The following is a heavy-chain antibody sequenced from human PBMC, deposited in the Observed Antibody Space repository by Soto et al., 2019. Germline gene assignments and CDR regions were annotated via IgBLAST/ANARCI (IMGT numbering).Heavy chain of an antibody. J-gene: IGHJ5*02. CDR3: AGRDSLASVSLNFRELSNYKWIDP. CDR2: IYYIGST. CDR1: GDSITNSNYY. V-gene: IGHV4-39*01. D-gene: IGHD3-16*02. Sequence: SETLSLTCTVSGDSITNSNYYWGWFRQPPGKGLEWIASIYYIGSTYYNPSLKSRVTISVDTSNNQFSLNLNSVTASDTAVYYCAGRDSLASVSLNFRELSNYKWIDPWGPGTLVTVSS.